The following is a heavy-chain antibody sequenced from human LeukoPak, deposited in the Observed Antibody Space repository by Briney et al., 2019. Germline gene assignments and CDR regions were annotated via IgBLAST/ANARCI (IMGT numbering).Heavy chain of an antibody. Sequence: SETLSLTCAVYGGSFSGYYWSWIRQPPGKGLEWIGEINHSGSTNYNPSLKSRVTISVDTSKNQFSLELSSVTAADTAVYYRARGSADYYDSSGYSRGHFDYWGQGTLVTVSS. V-gene: IGHV4-34*01. CDR1: GGSFSGYY. CDR2: INHSGST. CDR3: ARGSADYYDSSGYSRGHFDY. D-gene: IGHD3-22*01. J-gene: IGHJ4*02.